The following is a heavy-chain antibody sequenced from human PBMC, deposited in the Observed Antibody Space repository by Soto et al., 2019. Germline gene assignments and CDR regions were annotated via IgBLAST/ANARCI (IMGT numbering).Heavy chain of an antibody. J-gene: IGHJ2*01. Sequence: QVQLQQWGAGLLKPSETLSLTCAVYGGSFSGYFWSWIRQPPGKGLEWIGEINHSGSTNYNPSLKSRVTIAVDTSKNQFSLKLSSVTAADTAVYYCARICLGVTVPNWYFDLWGRGTLVTVSS. CDR3: ARICLGVTVPNWYFDL. D-gene: IGHD4-17*01. CDR1: GGSFSGYF. V-gene: IGHV4-34*01. CDR2: INHSGST.